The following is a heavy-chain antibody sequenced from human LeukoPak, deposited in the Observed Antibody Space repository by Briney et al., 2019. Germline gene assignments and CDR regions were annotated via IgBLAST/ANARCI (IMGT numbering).Heavy chain of an antibody. J-gene: IGHJ6*03. CDR2: IYTSGST. Sequence: SETLSLTCTVSGGSISSYYWSWIRQPAGKGLEWIGRIYTSGSTNYNPSLKSRVTMSVDTSKNQFSLKQSSVTAADTAVYYCARDSADYQLLWFGELGYYYYMDVWGKGTTVTVSS. CDR3: ARDSADYQLLWFGELGYYYYMDV. D-gene: IGHD3-10*01. CDR1: GGSISSYY. V-gene: IGHV4-4*07.